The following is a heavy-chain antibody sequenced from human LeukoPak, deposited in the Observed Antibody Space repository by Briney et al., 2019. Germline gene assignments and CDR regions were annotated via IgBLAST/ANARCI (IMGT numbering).Heavy chain of an antibody. V-gene: IGHV3-20*04. CDR2: INWNGGST. Sequence: GGSLRLSCAASGFTFDDYGMSWVRQDPGKGLEWVSGINWNGGSTGYADSVKGRFTISSDNAKNSIYLQMNSLRAEDTALYYCARVGYDSTPTWGDAFDIWGQGTMVTVSS. J-gene: IGHJ3*02. CDR1: GFTFDDYG. D-gene: IGHD3-22*01. CDR3: ARVGYDSTPTWGDAFDI.